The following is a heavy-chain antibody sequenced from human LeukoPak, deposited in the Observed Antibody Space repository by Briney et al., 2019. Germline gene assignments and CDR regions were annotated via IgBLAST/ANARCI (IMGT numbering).Heavy chain of an antibody. Sequence: PSQTLSLTCTVSGGSISSGSYYWSWIRQPAGKGLEWIGRIYTSGSTNYNPSLKSRVTISVDTSKNQFSLKLSSVTAADTAVYYCARTHLTGKNKIGDEAAAGHIDYWGQGTLVTVSS. J-gene: IGHJ4*02. CDR3: ARTHLTGKNKIGDEAAAGHIDY. CDR1: GGSISSGSYY. V-gene: IGHV4-61*02. D-gene: IGHD6-13*01. CDR2: IYTSGST.